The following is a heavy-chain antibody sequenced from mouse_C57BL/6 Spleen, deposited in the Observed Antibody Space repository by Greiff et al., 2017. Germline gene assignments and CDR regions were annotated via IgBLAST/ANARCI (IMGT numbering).Heavy chain of an antibody. CDR2: IYPGDGDT. CDR3: ARAEAYAMDY. J-gene: IGHJ4*01. V-gene: IGHV1-80*01. CDR1: GYAFSSYW. Sequence: VQLQQSGAELVKPGASVKISCKASGYAFSSYWMNWVQQRPGKGLEWIGQIYPGDGDTNYNGKFKGQATLTADKSSSTAYMQLSSLTSEDSAVYFCARAEAYAMDYWGQGTSVTVSS.